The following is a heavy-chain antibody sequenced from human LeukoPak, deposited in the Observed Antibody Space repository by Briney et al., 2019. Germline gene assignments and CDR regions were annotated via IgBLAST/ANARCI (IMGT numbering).Heavy chain of an antibody. CDR1: GFTFSSYA. J-gene: IGHJ4*02. CDR3: ARHRGISTRDFEY. Sequence: GGSLRLSCAASGFTFSSYAMSWVRQAPGKGLEWVSGISGSGVTPYYADSVKGRFTISRDNSKDTLYLQMNSLRAEDTAVYFCARHRGISTRDFEYWGQGTLVTVSS. CDR2: ISGSGVTP. V-gene: IGHV3-23*01. D-gene: IGHD3-16*01.